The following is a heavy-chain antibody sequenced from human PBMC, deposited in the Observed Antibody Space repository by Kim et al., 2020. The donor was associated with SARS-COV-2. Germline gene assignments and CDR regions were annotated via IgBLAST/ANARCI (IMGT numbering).Heavy chain of an antibody. V-gene: IGHV3-23*01. CDR1: GFTFSSYA. J-gene: IGHJ4*02. Sequence: GGSLRLSCAASGFTFSSYAMSWVRQAPGKGLEWVSAISGSGGSTYYADSVKGRFTISRDNSKNTLYLQMNSLRAEDTAVYYCAKDRRYYYDSSGYSNNWGQGTLVTVSS. CDR2: ISGSGGST. CDR3: AKDRRYYYDSSGYSNN. D-gene: IGHD3-22*01.